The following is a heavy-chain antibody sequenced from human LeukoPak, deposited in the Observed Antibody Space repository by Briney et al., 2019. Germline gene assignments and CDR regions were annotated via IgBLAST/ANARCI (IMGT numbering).Heavy chain of an antibody. D-gene: IGHD4-23*01. V-gene: IGHV4-59*08. CDR3: ARPSAVGSFDP. CDR1: GGSISSYY. Sequence: PSETLSLTCTVSGGSISSYYWSWIRQPPGKGLEWIGYIYYSGSTNYNPSLKSRVTISVDTSKNQFSLKLSSVTAADTAVYYCARPSAVGSFDPWGQGTLVTVSS. CDR2: IYYSGST. J-gene: IGHJ5*02.